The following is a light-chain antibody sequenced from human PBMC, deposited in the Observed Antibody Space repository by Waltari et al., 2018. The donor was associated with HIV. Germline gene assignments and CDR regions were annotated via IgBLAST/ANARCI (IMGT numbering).Light chain of an antibody. Sequence: ETMMTQSPATLFASSGERATTFCRASQSVSSNLAWYQQKPGQAPRLLIYGASTRATAIPARVSGSGSGTDFTLTISSLQSEDIAVYYCQQYNNWPRTFGQGTKVEIK. CDR2: GAS. J-gene: IGKJ1*01. CDR1: QSVSSN. V-gene: IGKV3-15*01. CDR3: QQYNNWPRT.